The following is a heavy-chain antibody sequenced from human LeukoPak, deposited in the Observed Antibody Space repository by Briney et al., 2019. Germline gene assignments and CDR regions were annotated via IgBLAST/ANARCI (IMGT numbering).Heavy chain of an antibody. CDR3: AREGRDGYNYYFDY. CDR2: IYTSGNT. CDR1: GGSISSGSYY. J-gene: IGHJ4*02. Sequence: SETLSLTCTVSGGSISSGSYYWSWIRQPAGKGLEWIGRIYTSGNTNYNPSLKSRVTISVDTSKNQFSLKLSSVTAADTAVYYCAREGRDGYNYYFDYWGQGTLVTVSS. V-gene: IGHV4-61*02. D-gene: IGHD5-24*01.